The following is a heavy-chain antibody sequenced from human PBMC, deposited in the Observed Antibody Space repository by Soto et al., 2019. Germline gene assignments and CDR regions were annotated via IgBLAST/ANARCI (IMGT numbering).Heavy chain of an antibody. D-gene: IGHD2-15*01. CDR3: TRAPRGYYYGMDV. CDR2: IRSKAYGGTT. V-gene: IGHV3-49*04. Sequence: GGSLRLSCTASGFTFGDYAMSWVRQAPGKGREWVGFIRSKAYGGTTEYAASVKGRFTISRDDSKSIAYLQMNSLKTEDTAVYYCTRAPRGYYYGMDVWGQGTTVTVSS. J-gene: IGHJ6*02. CDR1: GFTFGDYA.